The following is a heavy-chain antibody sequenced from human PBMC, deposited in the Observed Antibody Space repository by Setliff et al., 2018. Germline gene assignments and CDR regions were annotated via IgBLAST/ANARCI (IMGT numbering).Heavy chain of an antibody. J-gene: IGHJ4*02. V-gene: IGHV4-39*01. CDR1: GASITNINYY. D-gene: IGHD3-16*01. CDR2: IFYSGRT. CDR3: ARLPNYVWGSPVDY. Sequence: KTSETLSLTCTVSGASITNINYYWGLIRQPPGKGLEWIGSIFYSGRTFYNPSLKSRATISVDTSKNQFSLTLSSVTAADTAVYYCARLPNYVWGSPVDYWGQGTLVTVSS.